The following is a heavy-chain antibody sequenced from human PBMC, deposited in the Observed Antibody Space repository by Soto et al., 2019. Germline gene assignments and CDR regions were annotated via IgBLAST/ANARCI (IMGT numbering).Heavy chain of an antibody. V-gene: IGHV4-39*01. J-gene: IGHJ4*02. CDR3: ARKVVGATNRLGY. Sequence: SETLSLTCTVSGGSISSSSYYWGWIRQPPGKGLEWIGSIYYSGSTYYNPSLKSRVTISVDTSKNQFSLKLSSVTAADTAVYNCARKVVGATNRLGYWGQGTLVTVSS. D-gene: IGHD1-26*01. CDR1: GGSISSSSYY. CDR2: IYYSGST.